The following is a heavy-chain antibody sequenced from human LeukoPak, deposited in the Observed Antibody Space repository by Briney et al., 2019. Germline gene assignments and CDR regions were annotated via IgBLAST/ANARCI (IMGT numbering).Heavy chain of an antibody. CDR1: GFTFSDYY. V-gene: IGHV3-11*04. J-gene: IGHJ1*01. D-gene: IGHD1-26*01. CDR3: ARRDTESYYYHTDV. Sequence: PGGSLRLSCAASGFTFSDYYMSWVRQAPGKGLEWISQISYSSGTIHYADSVKGRFTISRDNARNSLYLQMSSLRAEDTGVYYCARRDTESYYYHTDVWGQGTLVTVSS. CDR2: ISYSSGTI.